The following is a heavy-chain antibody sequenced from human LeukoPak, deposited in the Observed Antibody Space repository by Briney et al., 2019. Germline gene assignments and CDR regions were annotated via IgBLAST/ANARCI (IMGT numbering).Heavy chain of an antibody. CDR2: ISGSGGST. J-gene: IGHJ4*02. Sequence: GGSLRLSCAASGFTFSSYVMSWVRQAPGKGLEWVSAISGSGGSTYYADSVKGRFTISRDISKNTLYLQMDSLRAEDTAAYYCARGKDHDFWNPFDHWGQGTLVTVSS. D-gene: IGHD3-3*01. V-gene: IGHV3-23*01. CDR1: GFTFSSYV. CDR3: ARGKDHDFWNPFDH.